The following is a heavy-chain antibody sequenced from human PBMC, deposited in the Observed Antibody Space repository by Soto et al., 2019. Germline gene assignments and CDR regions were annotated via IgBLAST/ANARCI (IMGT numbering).Heavy chain of an antibody. CDR1: GYTFTSSD. CDR3: ARGGYCSSTGCYRGEGFDP. CDR2: MNPNNGNT. J-gene: IGHJ5*02. V-gene: IGHV1-8*01. D-gene: IGHD2-2*02. Sequence: QVQLVQSGPEVEKPGASVKVSCKASGYTFTSSDINWVRQAAGQGLEWMGSMNPNNGNTGYAQKFQGRVNMTRNTSINTAYIELNSLTSEDTAVYFCARGGYCSSTGCYRGEGFDPWGQGTLVTVSS.